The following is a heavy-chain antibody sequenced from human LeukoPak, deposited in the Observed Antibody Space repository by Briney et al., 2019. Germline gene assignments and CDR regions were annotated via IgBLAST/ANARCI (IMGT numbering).Heavy chain of an antibody. J-gene: IGHJ3*02. V-gene: IGHV4-59*01. CDR1: GGSISNYY. CDR3: ARADSRTPAAFDI. D-gene: IGHD3-22*01. CDR2: IYYSGTT. Sequence: SETLSLTCTVSGGSISNYYWNWIRQPPGKGLEWIGYIYYSGTTNYNPSLKSRVSMSVDTSKNQFSLKLSSVTAADTAVYYCARADSRTPAAFDIWGQGTMVTVSS.